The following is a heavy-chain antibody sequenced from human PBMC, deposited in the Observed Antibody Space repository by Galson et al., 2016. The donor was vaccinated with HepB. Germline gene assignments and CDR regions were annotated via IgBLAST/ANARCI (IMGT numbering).Heavy chain of an antibody. V-gene: IGHV1-24*01. CDR3: ATTAKDTDAHFDR. J-gene: IGHJ5*02. Sequence: SVKVSCKVSGYSITEVSMHWVRQAPGKGLEWMGGVDPEDGETAYAQNLQGRVTMTAGTSADTAYMDLSSLTSEDTAVYYCATTAKDTDAHFDRWGQGTLVTVSS. CDR1: GYSITEVS. CDR2: VDPEDGET. D-gene: IGHD2-15*01.